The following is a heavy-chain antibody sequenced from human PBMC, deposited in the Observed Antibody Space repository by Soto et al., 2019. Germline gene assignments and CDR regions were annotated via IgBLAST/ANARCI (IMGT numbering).Heavy chain of an antibody. Sequence: GGSLRLSCAASGFTFSNYAISWVRQAPGKGLEWVSGISDNGDSTYYADSVKGRFTISRDNSQNTLYLQMNSLRAEDTAVYYCAKEDGYNLFRAEDSRGQGALVTVSS. J-gene: IGHJ4*02. D-gene: IGHD5-12*01. CDR3: AKEDGYNLFRAEDS. V-gene: IGHV3-23*01. CDR2: ISDNGDST. CDR1: GFTFSNYA.